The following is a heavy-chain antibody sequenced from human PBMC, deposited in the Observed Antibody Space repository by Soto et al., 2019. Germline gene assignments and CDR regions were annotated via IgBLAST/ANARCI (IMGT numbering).Heavy chain of an antibody. CDR3: AKDSKCSSTSCYHYYYGMDV. Sequence: GGSLRLSCAASGFTFSSYGMHWVRQAPGKGLEWVAVISYDGSNKYYADSVKGRFTISRDNSKNTLYLQMNSLRAEDTAVYYCAKDSKCSSTSCYHYYYGMDVWGQGTTVTVSS. CDR1: GFTFSSYG. D-gene: IGHD2-2*01. V-gene: IGHV3-30*18. J-gene: IGHJ6*02. CDR2: ISYDGSNK.